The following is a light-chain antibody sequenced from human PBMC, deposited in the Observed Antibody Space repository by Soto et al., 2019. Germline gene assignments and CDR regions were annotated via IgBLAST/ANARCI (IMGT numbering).Light chain of an antibody. J-gene: IGKJ3*01. CDR2: GAS. CDR1: QSVASTY. CDR3: QQYGNSPPFT. V-gene: IGKV3-20*01. Sequence: DIVLTQSPGTLSLSPGERATLSCRASQSVASTYLAWYQQKPGQAPRLLIYGASSRATGIPDRFSGSGSGTDFTLTISRLEPEDFAVYYYQQYGNSPPFTFGPGTKVDIK.